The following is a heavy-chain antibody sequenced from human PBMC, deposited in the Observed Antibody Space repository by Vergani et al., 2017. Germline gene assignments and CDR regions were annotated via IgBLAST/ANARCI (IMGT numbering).Heavy chain of an antibody. V-gene: IGHV1-24*01. J-gene: IGHJ6*03. Sequence: QVQLVQSGAEVKKPGASVKVSCKVSGYTLTELSMHWVRQAPGKGLEWMGGFDPEDGETIYAQKFQGRVTMTEDTSTDTAYMELSSLRSEDTAVYYCATVSTKRSGAYYYYYYMDVWGKGTTVTVSS. D-gene: IGHD3-3*01. CDR1: GYTLTELS. CDR2: FDPEDGET. CDR3: ATVSTKRSGAYYYYYYMDV.